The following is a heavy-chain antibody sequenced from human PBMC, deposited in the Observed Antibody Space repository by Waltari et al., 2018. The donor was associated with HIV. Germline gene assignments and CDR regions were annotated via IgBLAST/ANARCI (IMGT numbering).Heavy chain of an antibody. J-gene: IGHJ2*01. D-gene: IGHD5-18*01. Sequence: QVQLQESGPRLVKPSQPLSLTCTVSGGSIRSGSYYWSWIRQPAGKGLEWIGRIYTSGTTTYNPSLKSRATISIDTSKNQFSLNLSSVTAADTAVYYCARDVGVQGWLNDIWNFDVWGRGTLVTVSS. V-gene: IGHV4-61*02. CDR3: ARDVGVQGWLNDIWNFDV. CDR2: IYTSGTT. CDR1: GGSIRSGSYY.